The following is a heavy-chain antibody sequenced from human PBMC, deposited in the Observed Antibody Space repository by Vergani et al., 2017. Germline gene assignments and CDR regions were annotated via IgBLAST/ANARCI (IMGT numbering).Heavy chain of an antibody. J-gene: IGHJ4*02. CDR1: GGSFSGYY. D-gene: IGHD6-13*01. Sequence: QVQLQQWGAGLLKPSETLSLTCAVYGGSFSGYYWSWIRQPPGKGLEWIGEINHSGSTNYNPSLKSRVTLSVDTSNNQFSLKLSSVTAADTAVYYCARSGQQQLGLRSAKYDYWGQGTLVTVSS. V-gene: IGHV4-34*01. CDR3: ARSGQQQLGLRSAKYDY. CDR2: INHSGST.